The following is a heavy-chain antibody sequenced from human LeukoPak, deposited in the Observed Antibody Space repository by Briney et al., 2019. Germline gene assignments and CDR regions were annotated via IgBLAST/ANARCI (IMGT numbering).Heavy chain of an antibody. J-gene: IGHJ6*04. CDR1: GGSFSGYY. V-gene: IGHV4-34*01. Sequence: SETLSLTCAVYGGSFSGYYWSWIRQPPGKGLEWIGEINHSGSTNYNPSLKSRVTISVDTSKNQFSLKLSSVTAADTAVYYCVRGRGVIRSLYGMDVWGKGTTVTVSS. D-gene: IGHD3-10*01. CDR2: INHSGST. CDR3: VRGRGVIRSLYGMDV.